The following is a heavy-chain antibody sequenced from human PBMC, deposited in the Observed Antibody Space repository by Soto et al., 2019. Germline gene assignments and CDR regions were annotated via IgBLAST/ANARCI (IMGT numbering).Heavy chain of an antibody. Sequence: SETLSLTCTVSGGSISSGDYYWSWIRQPPGKGLEWIGYIYYSGSTYYNPSLKSRVTISVDTSKNQFSLKLSSVTAADTAVYYCARGREYYGSGRNFDYWGQGTLVTVSS. J-gene: IGHJ4*02. CDR2: IYYSGST. V-gene: IGHV4-30-4*01. CDR3: ARGREYYGSGRNFDY. CDR1: GGSISSGDYY. D-gene: IGHD3-10*01.